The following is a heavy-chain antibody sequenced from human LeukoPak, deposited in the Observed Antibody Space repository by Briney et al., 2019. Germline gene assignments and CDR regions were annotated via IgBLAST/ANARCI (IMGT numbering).Heavy chain of an antibody. CDR2: INPNSGGT. D-gene: IGHD3-22*01. J-gene: IGHJ4*02. CDR1: GYTFTGYY. Sequence: ASVKVSCKASGYTFTGYYMHWVRQAPGQGLEWMGWINPNSGGTNYAQKFQGRVTMTTDTSTSTAYMELRSLRSDDTAVYYCARVNLYYYDSSGCVTPWPYWGQGTLVTVSS. V-gene: IGHV1-2*02. CDR3: ARVNLYYYDSSGCVTPWPY.